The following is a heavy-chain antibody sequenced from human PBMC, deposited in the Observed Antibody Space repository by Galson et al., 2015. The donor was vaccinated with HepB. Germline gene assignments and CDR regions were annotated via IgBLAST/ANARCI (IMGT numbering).Heavy chain of an antibody. Sequence: SLRLSCAASGFTFSSYAMHWVRQAPGKGLEWVAVISYDGSNKYYADSVKGRFTISRDNSKNTLYLQMNSLRAEDTAVHYCAREEVDYYDSSGYYLYWGQGTLVTVSS. V-gene: IGHV3-30*04. CDR2: ISYDGSNK. CDR1: GFTFSSYA. J-gene: IGHJ4*02. CDR3: AREEVDYYDSSGYYLY. D-gene: IGHD3-22*01.